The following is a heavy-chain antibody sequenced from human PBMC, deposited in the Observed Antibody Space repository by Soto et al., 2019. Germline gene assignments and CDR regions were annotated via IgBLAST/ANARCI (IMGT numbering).Heavy chain of an antibody. CDR1: GFTFSSYG. CDR3: AKDRDRAHSGSYYYYYGMDV. J-gene: IGHJ6*02. V-gene: IGHV3-30*18. D-gene: IGHD1-26*01. Sequence: GGSLRLSCAASGFTFSSYGMHWVRQAPGKGLEWVAVISYDGSNKYYADSVKGRFTISRDNSKNTLYLQMNSLRAEDTAVYYCAKDRDRAHSGSYYYYYGMDVWGQGTTVTVSS. CDR2: ISYDGSNK.